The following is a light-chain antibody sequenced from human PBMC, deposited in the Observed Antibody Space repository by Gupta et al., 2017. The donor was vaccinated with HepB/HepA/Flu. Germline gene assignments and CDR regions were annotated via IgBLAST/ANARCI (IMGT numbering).Light chain of an antibody. CDR1: QSVSSY. V-gene: IGKV3-11*01. J-gene: IGKJ4*01. CDR2: DGS. Sequence: EIVLTQSPATLSLSPGERATLPCRASQSVSSYLAWYQQKPGQAPRLLIYDGSNRATGIPARFSGSGSGTDFTLTISSLEPEAYAAYYCQQRSNWSPALTFGGGTKVEIK. CDR3: QQRSNWSPALT.